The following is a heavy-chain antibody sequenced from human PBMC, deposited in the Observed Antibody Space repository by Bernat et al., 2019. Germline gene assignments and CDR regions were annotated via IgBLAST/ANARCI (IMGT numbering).Heavy chain of an antibody. V-gene: IGHV3-30-3*01. J-gene: IGHJ3*02. CDR3: ARDGAGAALLMGAFDI. CDR2: ISYDGSNK. CDR1: GFTFSSYA. Sequence: QVQLVEAGGGVVQPGRSLRLSCAASGFTFSSYAMHWVRQAPGKGLEWVAVISYDGSNKYYADSVKGRFTISRDNSKNTLYLQMNSLRAEDTAVYYCARDGAGAALLMGAFDIWGQGPMVTVSS. D-gene: IGHD6-19*01.